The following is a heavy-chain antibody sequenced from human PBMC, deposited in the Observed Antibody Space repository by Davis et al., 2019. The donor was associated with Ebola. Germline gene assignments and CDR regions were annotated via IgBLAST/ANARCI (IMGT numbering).Heavy chain of an antibody. Sequence: GESLKIFCKASGYNFPNYWIGWVRQMPGKGLEWMGIIYAGDSDTRYSPSFQGQVTISADKSISTAYLQWSSLKASDTAMYYCAVDYPYGMDVWGQGTTVTVSS. J-gene: IGHJ6*02. CDR3: AVDYPYGMDV. V-gene: IGHV5-51*01. CDR1: GYNFPNYW. CDR2: IYAGDSDT.